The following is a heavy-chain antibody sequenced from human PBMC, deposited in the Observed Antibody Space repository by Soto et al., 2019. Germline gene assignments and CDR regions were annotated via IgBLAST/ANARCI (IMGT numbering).Heavy chain of an antibody. CDR2: IYYSGST. J-gene: IGHJ4*02. CDR1: GGSISSGGYY. D-gene: IGHD1-7*01. Sequence: SETLSLTCTVSGGSISSGGYYWSWIRQHPGKGLEWIGYIYYSGSTYYNPSLKSRVTISVDTSKNQFSLKLSSVTAADTAVYYCARDKDWNYVYFDYWGQGTLVTVSS. V-gene: IGHV4-31*03. CDR3: ARDKDWNYVYFDY.